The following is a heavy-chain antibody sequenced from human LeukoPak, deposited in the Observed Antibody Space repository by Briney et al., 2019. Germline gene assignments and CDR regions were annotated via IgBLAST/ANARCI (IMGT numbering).Heavy chain of an antibody. V-gene: IGHV3-23*01. J-gene: IGHJ4*02. Sequence: PGGSLRLSCAASGFTFSSYAMSWVRQAPGKGLEWVSAISGSGGSTYYADSVKGRFTISRDNSKNTLYLQMNSLRAEDTAVYYCAKGKGPAGELLLFDYRGQGTLVTVSS. CDR2: ISGSGGST. CDR3: AKGKGPAGELLLFDY. D-gene: IGHD3-10*01. CDR1: GFTFSSYA.